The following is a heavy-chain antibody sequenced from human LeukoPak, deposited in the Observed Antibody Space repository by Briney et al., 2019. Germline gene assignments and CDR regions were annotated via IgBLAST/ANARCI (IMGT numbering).Heavy chain of an antibody. V-gene: IGHV1-2*02. Sequence: GASVKVSCKASGYTFTGYYMHWVRQAPGQGLEWMGWINPNSGGTNYAQKFQGRVTMTRDTSISTAYMELSRLRSDDTAVYYCARTDIVVVPAAITDSVSNTEYWGQGTLVTVSS. J-gene: IGHJ4*02. D-gene: IGHD2-2*02. CDR2: INPNSGGT. CDR3: ARTDIVVVPAAITDSVSNTEY. CDR1: GYTFTGYY.